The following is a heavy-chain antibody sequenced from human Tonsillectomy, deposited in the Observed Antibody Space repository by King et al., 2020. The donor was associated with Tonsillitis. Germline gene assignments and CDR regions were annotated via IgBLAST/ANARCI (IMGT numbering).Heavy chain of an antibody. D-gene: IGHD2-21*02. CDR3: ARSGVVVLTATYYMDV. CDR2: IDPSDSYT. Sequence: VQLVESGPEVKKPGESLRISCKGSGSSFTKYWITLVRQMPGKGLEWMGRIDPSDSYTNYSPSFQGHVTISADKSISTAYLQWSSLKASDTAMYYCARSGVVVLTATYYMDVWGKGTTVTVSS. CDR1: GSSFTKYW. J-gene: IGHJ6*03. V-gene: IGHV5-10-1*03.